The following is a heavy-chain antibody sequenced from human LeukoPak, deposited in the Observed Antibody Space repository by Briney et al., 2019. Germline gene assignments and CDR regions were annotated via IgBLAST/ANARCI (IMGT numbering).Heavy chain of an antibody. CDR1: GGSISSGGYY. CDR3: ASTGLFEYPDAFDI. J-gene: IGHJ3*02. D-gene: IGHD2-2*01. CDR2: IYYSGST. V-gene: IGHV4-61*08. Sequence: PSETLSLTCIVSGGSISSGGYYWNWIRQHPGKGLEWIGYIYYSGSTNYNPSLKSRVTISVDTSKNQFSLKLSSVTAADTAVYYCASTGLFEYPDAFDIWGQGTMVTVSS.